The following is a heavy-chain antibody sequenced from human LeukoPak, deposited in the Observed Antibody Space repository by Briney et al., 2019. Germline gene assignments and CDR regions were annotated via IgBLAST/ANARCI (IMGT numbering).Heavy chain of an antibody. CDR1: GFTFSSYG. Sequence: GGSLRLSCAASGFTFSSYGMSWVRQAPGKGLVWVSRVNGDGSTTTYADSVKGRFTISRDNAKNSLYLQMNSLRAEDTAVYYCARVGEYSSSHWGQGTLVTVSS. CDR3: ARVGEYSSSH. J-gene: IGHJ4*02. V-gene: IGHV3-74*01. CDR2: VNGDGSTT. D-gene: IGHD6-6*01.